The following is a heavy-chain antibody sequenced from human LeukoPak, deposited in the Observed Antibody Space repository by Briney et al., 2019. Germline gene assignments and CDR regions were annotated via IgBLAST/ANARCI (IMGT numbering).Heavy chain of an antibody. D-gene: IGHD4-17*01. Sequence: GGSLRLSCAASGFTFSSYGMHWVRQAPGKGLEWVAFIRYDGSNKYYADSVKGRFTISRDNSKNTLYLQMNSLRAEDTAVYYCAKDRDDYGDFYGMDVWGRGTTVTVSS. V-gene: IGHV3-30*02. J-gene: IGHJ6*02. CDR2: IRYDGSNK. CDR3: AKDRDDYGDFYGMDV. CDR1: GFTFSSYG.